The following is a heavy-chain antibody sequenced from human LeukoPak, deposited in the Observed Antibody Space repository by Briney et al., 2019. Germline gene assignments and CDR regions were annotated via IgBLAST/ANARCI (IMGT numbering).Heavy chain of an antibody. CDR3: ASRIRVATTLFDY. CDR2: IIPIFGTA. Sequence: VASVKVSCKASGGTFSCYAISWVRQAPGQGLEWMGGIIPIFGTANYAQKFQGRVTITADKSTSTAYMELSSLRSEDTAVYYCASRIRVATTLFDYWAREPWSPSPQ. J-gene: IGHJ4*02. V-gene: IGHV1-69*06. CDR1: GGTFSCYA. D-gene: IGHD5-12*01.